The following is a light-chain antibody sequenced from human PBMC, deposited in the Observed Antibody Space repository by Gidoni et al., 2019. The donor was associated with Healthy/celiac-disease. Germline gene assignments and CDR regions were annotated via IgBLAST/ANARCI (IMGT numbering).Light chain of an antibody. J-gene: IGKJ3*01. CDR1: QSVSSSY. V-gene: IGKV3-20*01. CDR2: GAS. Sequence: EIVLTQSPATLSLSPGERATLSCRASQSVSSSYLAWYQQKPGQAPRLLIYGASSRATGMPDRFSGSGSGTDFTLTISRLEPEDFAVYYCQQYGSSPPITFGPGTKVDIK. CDR3: QQYGSSPPIT.